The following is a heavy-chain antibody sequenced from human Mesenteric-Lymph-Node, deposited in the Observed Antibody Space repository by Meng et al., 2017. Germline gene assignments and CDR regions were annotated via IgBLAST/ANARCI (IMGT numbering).Heavy chain of an antibody. CDR1: VSSIRYDQW. CDR3: TTLYGDSIS. V-gene: IGHV4-4*03. D-gene: IGHD4-17*01. CDR2: MYHSGRT. Sequence: LVEASGDCVKPPWGIPFSPGAAAVSSIRYDQWWSWLRQAKGKELEWFGRMYHSGRTNYKPAGKSRVSMSDGKSQNHFFLRLSSVTAADTAVYYCTTLYGDSISWGQGTLVTVSS. J-gene: IGHJ4*02.